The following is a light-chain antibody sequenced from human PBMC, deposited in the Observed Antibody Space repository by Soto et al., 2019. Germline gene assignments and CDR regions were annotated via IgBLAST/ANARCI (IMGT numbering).Light chain of an antibody. CDR3: QQYGSSPFT. J-gene: IGKJ2*01. CDR2: GAS. V-gene: IGKV3-20*01. CDR1: QSVSSGY. Sequence: ESVLTHSPGTLSLSPGERATLSCRASQSVSSGYLAWYQHKPGQAPRLLIYGASSRATGIPDRFSGSGSATDFTLTISRLEPEDFAVYYCQQYGSSPFTFGQGTRLEIK.